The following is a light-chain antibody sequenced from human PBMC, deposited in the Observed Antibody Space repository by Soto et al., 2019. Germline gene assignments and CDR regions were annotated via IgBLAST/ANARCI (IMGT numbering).Light chain of an antibody. J-gene: IGKJ4*01. Sequence: AIQMTQSPSSLSASVGARVTITCRASQGIRHDLGWFQQKPGRAPKLLIYGVSILQSGVPSRFSGSGSGTDFTLTISSLQPEDFATDYCLQDYNFPLTFGGGTKVDIK. CDR1: QGIRHD. V-gene: IGKV1-6*01. CDR2: GVS. CDR3: LQDYNFPLT.